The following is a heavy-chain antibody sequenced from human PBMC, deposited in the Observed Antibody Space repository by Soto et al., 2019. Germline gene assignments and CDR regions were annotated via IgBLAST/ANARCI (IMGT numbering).Heavy chain of an antibody. CDR3: AKSLSGTVYYYGMDC. J-gene: IGHJ6*02. Sequence: GGSLRLSCAASGFSFSTSTMNWVRQAPRKGLEFVSSIGRTGIDRYYIDSVKGRFTISRDNAQNSLYLQMNSLRAGDTAVYYCAKSLSGTVYYYGMDCWGQGTTVTVSS. CDR2: IGRTGIDR. V-gene: IGHV3-21*04. D-gene: IGHD6-13*01. CDR1: GFSFSTST.